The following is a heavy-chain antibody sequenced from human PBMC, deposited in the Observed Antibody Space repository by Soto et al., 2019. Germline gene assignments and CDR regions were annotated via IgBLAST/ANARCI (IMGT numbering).Heavy chain of an antibody. CDR3: ARVGYCSTTSCYNFDY. Sequence: QVQLQESGPGLVKPSQTLSLTCTVSGGSISSGGYYWSWIRQPPGKGLEWIGELNHSGSTNYNPSLKSRVTISVDTSRNQFSLKLSSVTAADTALYYCARVGYCSTTSCYNFDYWGQGTLVTVSS. CDR2: LNHSGST. D-gene: IGHD2-2*01. CDR1: GGSISSGGYY. V-gene: IGHV4-31*03. J-gene: IGHJ4*02.